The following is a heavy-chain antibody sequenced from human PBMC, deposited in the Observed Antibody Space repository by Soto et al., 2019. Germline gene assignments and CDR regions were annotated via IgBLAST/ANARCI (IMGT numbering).Heavy chain of an antibody. Sequence: PAGSLRLSFAASGFAVSSCSMNLVRKDPGKGLEWVSSISSSSSYIYYADSVKGRFTISRDNAKNSLYLQLNSLRAEDTAVYYGARSARPVYYVLSSFDYWGQGTLVTVSS. J-gene: IGHJ4*02. CDR2: ISSSSSYI. CDR1: GFAVSSCS. V-gene: IGHV3-21*01. CDR3: ARSARPVYYVLSSFDY. D-gene: IGHD3-10*02.